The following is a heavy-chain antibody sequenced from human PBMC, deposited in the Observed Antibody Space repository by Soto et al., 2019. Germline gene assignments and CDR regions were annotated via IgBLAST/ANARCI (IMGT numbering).Heavy chain of an antibody. D-gene: IGHD3-10*01. CDR2: ISLSTNYI. V-gene: IGHV3-21*02. Sequence: EVQLVESGGGLVKSGGSLRLSCAASRFTCSSCTMNWVRQAPGQGLEWVSSISLSTNYIYYAHTVRGRITISRDNAKNSVYLPTNSLRAEATTVYYCARESRLRGRGVMSGLVGLDVWGQGTTVTVSS. J-gene: IGHJ6*02. CDR3: ARESRLRGRGVMSGLVGLDV. CDR1: RFTCSSCT.